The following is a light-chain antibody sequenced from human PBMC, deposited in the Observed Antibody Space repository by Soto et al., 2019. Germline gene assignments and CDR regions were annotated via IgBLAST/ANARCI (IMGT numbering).Light chain of an antibody. Sequence: EIVMTQSPATLSVSPGERATLSCRASQNINNNLAWYQQKPGQVPRLLIYHASNGATGIPARFSGSGSGTELTLTISSVQSEDFAVYYCQQYNDWPLTFGGGTKVEIK. J-gene: IGKJ4*01. CDR1: QNINNN. V-gene: IGKV3-15*01. CDR2: HAS. CDR3: QQYNDWPLT.